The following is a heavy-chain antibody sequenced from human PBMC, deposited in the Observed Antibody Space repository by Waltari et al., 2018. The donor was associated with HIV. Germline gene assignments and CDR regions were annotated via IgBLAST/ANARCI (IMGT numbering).Heavy chain of an antibody. CDR2: IKQDGSEK. CDR3: ARGGSYDFWSGYDY. CDR1: GFTFSSYW. D-gene: IGHD3-3*01. Sequence: GFTFSSYWMSWVRQAPGKGLEWVANIKQDGSEKYYVDSVKGRFTISRDNAKNSLYLQMNSLRAEDTAVYYCARGGSYDFWSGYDYWGQGTLVTVSS. V-gene: IGHV3-7*01. J-gene: IGHJ4*02.